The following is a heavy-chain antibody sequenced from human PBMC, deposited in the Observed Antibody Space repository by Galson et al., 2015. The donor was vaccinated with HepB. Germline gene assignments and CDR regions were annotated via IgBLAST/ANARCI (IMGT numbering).Heavy chain of an antibody. CDR3: ARDRQIPYYGMDV. Sequence: SLRLSCAASGFTVXXXYMNWXXXXPXXGLXXXSVIYXXXTTYYAXSVKGRFTISRDDSKNTLYLQMNSLRTEDTAVYYCARDRQIPYYGMDVWGQGTTVTVSS. CDR2: IYXXXTT. CDR1: GFTVXXXY. J-gene: IGHJ6*02. V-gene: IGHV3-66*03.